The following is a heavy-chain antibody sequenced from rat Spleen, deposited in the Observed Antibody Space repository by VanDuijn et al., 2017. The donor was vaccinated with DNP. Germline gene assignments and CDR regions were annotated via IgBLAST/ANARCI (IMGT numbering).Heavy chain of an antibody. CDR2: IISSGGGT. D-gene: IGHD1-5*01. J-gene: IGHJ3*01. CDR3: ATQGQLGITWFAY. Sequence: EVQLVESGGDLVQPGRSLKLSCVASGFTFNNYWMTWIRQVPGKGLEWVASIISSGGGTYYPDSVKGRFTISRENAKNTLYLQMDSLRSEDTATYYCATQGQLGITWFAYWGQGTLVTVSS. CDR1: GFTFNNYW. V-gene: IGHV5-31*01.